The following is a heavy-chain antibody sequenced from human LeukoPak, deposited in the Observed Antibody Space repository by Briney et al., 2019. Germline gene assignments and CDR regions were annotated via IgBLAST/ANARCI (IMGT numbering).Heavy chain of an antibody. CDR3: ARKGLGGELGGFDS. CDR2: TNRRGDIT. V-gene: IGHV3-20*01. Sequence: PGGSLRLSCAASGYTFGDYGMSWVRHGPGNGLEWGSGTNRRGDITGYADFVKGRFTISRDNAKNSLYLQMNSLRVEDTALYHCARKGLGGELGGFDSWGQGTLVTVSS. D-gene: IGHD1-7*01. J-gene: IGHJ4*02. CDR1: GYTFGDYG.